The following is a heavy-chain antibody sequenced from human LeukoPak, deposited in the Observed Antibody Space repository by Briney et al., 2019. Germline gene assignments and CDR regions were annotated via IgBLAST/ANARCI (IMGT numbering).Heavy chain of an antibody. J-gene: IGHJ4*02. V-gene: IGHV4-59*01. CDR1: GGXISTYY. Sequence: SQTLSLTCTVSGGXISTYYWSWIRQSPGRGLEWIGYISYSGITKYNPSLKSRVTISVDASTNQFSLRLSSVTAADTAVYYCARGYYYDSSGYFLDFWGQGTLVTVSS. CDR3: ARGYYYDSSGYFLDF. CDR2: ISYSGIT. D-gene: IGHD3-22*01.